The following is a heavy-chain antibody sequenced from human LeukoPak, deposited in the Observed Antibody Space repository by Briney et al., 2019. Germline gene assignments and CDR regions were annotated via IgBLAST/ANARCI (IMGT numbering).Heavy chain of an antibody. Sequence: PGGSLRLSCAASGFTFSSYSMNWVRQAPGKGLEWVSSISSSSSYIYYADSVKGRFTISRDNAKNSLCLQMNSLRAEDTAVYYCARGSVVVVAATGVDFDYWGQGTLVTVSS. CDR3: ARGSVVVVAATGVDFDY. J-gene: IGHJ4*02. CDR1: GFTFSSYS. CDR2: ISSSSSYI. D-gene: IGHD2-15*01. V-gene: IGHV3-21*01.